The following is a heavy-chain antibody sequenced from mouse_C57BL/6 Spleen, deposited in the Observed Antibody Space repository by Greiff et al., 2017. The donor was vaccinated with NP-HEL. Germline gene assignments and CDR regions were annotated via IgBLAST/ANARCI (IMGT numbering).Heavy chain of an antibody. J-gene: IGHJ4*01. CDR1: GYSFTDYN. CDR3: ARGIYYDYDDYAMDY. V-gene: IGHV1-39*01. Sequence: VLLQQSGPELVKPGASVKISCKASGYSFTDYNMNWVKQSNGKSLEWIGVINPNYGTTSYNQKFKGKATLTVDQSSSTAYMQLNSLTSEDSAVYYCARGIYYDYDDYAMDYWGQGTSVTVSS. CDR2: INPNYGTT. D-gene: IGHD2-4*01.